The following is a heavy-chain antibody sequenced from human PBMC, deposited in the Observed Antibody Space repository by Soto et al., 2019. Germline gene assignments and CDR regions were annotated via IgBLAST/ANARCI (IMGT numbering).Heavy chain of an antibody. J-gene: IGHJ4*02. D-gene: IGHD3-16*01. CDR1: GFTFSSYG. Sequence: QVQLVESGGGVVQPGRSLRLSCAASGFTFSSYGMHWVRQAPGKGLEWVAVIWYDGSNKYYADSVKGRFTISRDNSKNTLYLQMNSLRAEDTAVYYCARGGTGGGPSYFDYWGQGTLVTVSS. V-gene: IGHV3-33*01. CDR2: IWYDGSNK. CDR3: ARGGTGGGPSYFDY.